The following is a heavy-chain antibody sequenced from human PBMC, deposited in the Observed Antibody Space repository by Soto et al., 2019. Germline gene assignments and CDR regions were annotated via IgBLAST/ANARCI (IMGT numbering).Heavy chain of an antibody. J-gene: IGHJ4*02. D-gene: IGHD3-16*01. CDR1: WFTFIAYA. CDR2: ITDSGKNS. Sequence: GESLIVCSGASWFTFIAYAMIWVRQSPGEGPDWVSSITDSGKNSYYADSVKGRFTISRDNSEMRLFLQMNSLRVEDTAVYYCAKLPLPLMFGGDIDAFDYWGQGARVTVSS. V-gene: IGHV3-23*01. CDR3: AKLPLPLMFGGDIDAFDY.